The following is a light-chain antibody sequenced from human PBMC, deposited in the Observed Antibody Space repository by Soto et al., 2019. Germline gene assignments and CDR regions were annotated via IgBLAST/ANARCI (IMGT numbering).Light chain of an antibody. CDR2: DAS. CDR1: QSVSSN. CDR3: QQRSNWPIT. J-gene: IGKJ5*01. Sequence: EIVLTQSPATLSLSPGERATLSCRASQSVSSNLAWYQQKPGQAPRLLIYDASTRATGIPARFSGSGSGTDFTLTISRLEPEDFAIYYCQQRSNWPITFGQGTRLEIK. V-gene: IGKV3-11*01.